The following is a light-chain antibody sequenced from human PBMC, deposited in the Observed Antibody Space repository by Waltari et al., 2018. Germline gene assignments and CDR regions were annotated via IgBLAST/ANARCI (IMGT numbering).Light chain of an antibody. Sequence: QAALTQSPSVSGSPGQSVTISCTGTSSDIGGYNRVSWYQQHPGKAPKLMIYEVSNRPSGVSDRFSGSKSANTASLIISGLQAEDEADYYCSSYATSSTYIFGAGTRLTVL. V-gene: IGLV2-14*01. J-gene: IGLJ1*01. CDR3: SSYATSSTYI. CDR1: SSDIGGYNR. CDR2: EVS.